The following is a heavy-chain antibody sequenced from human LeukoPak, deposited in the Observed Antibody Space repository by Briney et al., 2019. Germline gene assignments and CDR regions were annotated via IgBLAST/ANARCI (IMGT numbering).Heavy chain of an antibody. CDR2: IRDDGSDK. Sequence: GGSLRLSCAATGFTFSTYAMHWVRQAPGKGLEWVAFIRDDGSDKYYADSVRGRFTISRDNSKSTLSLQMNSLRAEDTAIYYCATYRQVLLPFESWGQGTLVTVSS. CDR1: GFTFSTYA. V-gene: IGHV3-30*02. D-gene: IGHD2-8*02. CDR3: ATYRQVLLPFES. J-gene: IGHJ4*02.